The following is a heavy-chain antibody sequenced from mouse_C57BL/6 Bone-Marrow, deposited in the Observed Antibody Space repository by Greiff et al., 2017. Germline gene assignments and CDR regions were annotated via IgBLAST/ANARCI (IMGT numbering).Heavy chain of an antibody. J-gene: IGHJ4*01. CDR1: GYTFTDYY. V-gene: IGHV1-76*01. CDR3: ALRDYAMDY. Sequence: QVQLQQSGAELVRPGASVKLSCKASGYTFTDYYINWVKQRPGQGLEWIARIYPGSGNTYYNEKFKGKATLTAEKSSSTDYMQLSSLTSEDSAVYFFALRDYAMDYWGQGTSVTVSS. CDR2: IYPGSGNT.